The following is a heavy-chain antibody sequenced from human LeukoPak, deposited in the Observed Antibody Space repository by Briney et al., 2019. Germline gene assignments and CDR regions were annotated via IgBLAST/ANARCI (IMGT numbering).Heavy chain of an antibody. D-gene: IGHD2-21*02. CDR3: AREGGDSYCGDDCQYYFDY. CDR2: MNPQSGDG. V-gene: IGHV1-8*01. CDR1: GYIFSSYD. Sequence: GASMKVSCKASGYIFSSYDINWLRQAPGQGLEWMGWMNPQSGDGHSAGNFQGRITMTRDTSINTAYMELSSLRSEDTAVYYCAREGGDSYCGDDCQYYFDYWGQGTLVTVSS. J-gene: IGHJ4*02.